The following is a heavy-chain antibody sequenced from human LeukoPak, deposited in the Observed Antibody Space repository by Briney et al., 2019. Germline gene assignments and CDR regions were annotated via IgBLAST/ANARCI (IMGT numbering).Heavy chain of an antibody. CDR1: GGTFINYA. CDR3: VRGQRSLLLGGVDYHYGMDV. V-gene: IGHV1-69*06. J-gene: IGHJ6*04. D-gene: IGHD3-16*01. Sequence: ASVKVSCKASGGTFINYAISWVRQAPGQGLEWMGGIIPIFGTPNYAQKFQGRVTITADKSTSTAYMELSSLRPADTALYYCVRGQRSLLLGGVDYHYGMDVWGTGTTVTVSS. CDR2: IIPIFGTP.